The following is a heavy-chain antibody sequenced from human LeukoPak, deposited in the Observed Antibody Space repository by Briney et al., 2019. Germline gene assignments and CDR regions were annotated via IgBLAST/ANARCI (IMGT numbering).Heavy chain of an antibody. Sequence: PGGSLRLSCAASGFTFSIYEMYWVRQVPGKGLEWVSYISSTGSTKYYADSVKGRFTISGDNAKNSLYLQMNSLRAEDTAVYYCATLTVASPFDYWGQGALVTVSS. CDR2: ISSTGSTK. CDR3: ATLTVASPFDY. CDR1: GFTFSIYE. D-gene: IGHD5-12*01. V-gene: IGHV3-48*03. J-gene: IGHJ4*02.